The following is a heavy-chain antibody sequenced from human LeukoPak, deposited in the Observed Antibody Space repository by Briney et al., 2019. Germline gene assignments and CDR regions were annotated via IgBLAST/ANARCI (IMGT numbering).Heavy chain of an antibody. Sequence: TSQTLSLTCTVSGGSISSGDYYWSWIRQPPGKGLEWIGEINHSGSTNYNPSLKSRVTISVDTSKNQFSLKLSSVTAADTAVYYCARGPRGYSYGYFDYWGQGTLVTVSS. V-gene: IGHV4-30-4*08. CDR2: INHSGST. J-gene: IGHJ4*02. D-gene: IGHD5-18*01. CDR1: GGSISSGDYY. CDR3: ARGPRGYSYGYFDY.